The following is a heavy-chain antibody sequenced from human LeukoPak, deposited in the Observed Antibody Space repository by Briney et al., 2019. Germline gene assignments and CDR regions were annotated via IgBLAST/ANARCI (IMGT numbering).Heavy chain of an antibody. CDR1: DFIFSIYG. Sequence: GGSLRLSCAASDFIFSIYGMHWVRQAPGKGLEWVAFIRYDESIDYYADSVKGRFTISRDNSKNMLYLQMNSLRPEDTAVYYCAKSPTNWYFDLWGRGTLVTVSA. J-gene: IGHJ2*01. CDR3: AKSPTNWYFDL. CDR2: IRYDESID. V-gene: IGHV3-30*02. D-gene: IGHD1-14*01.